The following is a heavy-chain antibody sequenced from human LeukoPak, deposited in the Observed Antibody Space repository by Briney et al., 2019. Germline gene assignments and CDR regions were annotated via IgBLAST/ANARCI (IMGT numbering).Heavy chain of an antibody. Sequence: GESLKISCKGSGYSFTSYWIGWVRQMPGKGLEWMGIIFPGDSDTRYSPSFQGQVTITADKSISTAYLQRSSLKASDTAMYYCARLYPYYYYYMDVWGKGTTVTVSS. J-gene: IGHJ6*03. CDR1: GYSFTSYW. D-gene: IGHD2-2*01. CDR2: IFPGDSDT. V-gene: IGHV5-51*01. CDR3: ARLYPYYYYYMDV.